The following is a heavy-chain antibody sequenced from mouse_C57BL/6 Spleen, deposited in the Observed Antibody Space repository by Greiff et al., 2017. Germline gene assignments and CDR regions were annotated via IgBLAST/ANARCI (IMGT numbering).Heavy chain of an antibody. D-gene: IGHD1-1*01. V-gene: IGHV2-5*01. CDR1: GFSLTSYG. CDR3: AKTYGSSPYYAMDY. CDR2: IWRGGST. Sequence: QVQLQQSGPGLVQPSQSLSITCTVSGFSLTSYGVHWVRQSPGKGLEWLGVIWRGGSTDYNAAFMSRLSITKDNSKSQVFFKMNSLQADDTAIYXCAKTYGSSPYYAMDYWGQGTSVTVSS. J-gene: IGHJ4*01.